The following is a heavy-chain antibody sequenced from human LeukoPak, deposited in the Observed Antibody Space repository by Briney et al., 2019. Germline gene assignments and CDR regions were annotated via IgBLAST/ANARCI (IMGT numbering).Heavy chain of an antibody. CDR2: SYDSGRT. Sequence: SETLSLTCTVSGDSISSNYWSWIRQPPGKGLEWIGYSYDSGRTKYNPSLKSRVTISVDTSKNQFSLKLSSVTAADTAVYYCVRGTWELSLDYWGQGTWSPSPQ. J-gene: IGHJ4*02. V-gene: IGHV4-59*01. CDR1: GDSISSNY. D-gene: IGHD1-26*01. CDR3: VRGTWELSLDY.